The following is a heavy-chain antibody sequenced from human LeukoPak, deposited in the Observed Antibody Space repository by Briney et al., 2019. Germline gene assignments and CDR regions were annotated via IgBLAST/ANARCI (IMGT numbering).Heavy chain of an antibody. CDR1: GYTFTNYY. D-gene: IGHD6-19*01. CDR3: AREEPSIAVAGNDY. V-gene: IGHV1-46*01. Sequence: GASVKVSCKTSGYTFTNYYIHWVRQAPGQGLEWMGIINPSGGSTSYAQKFQGRVTMTRDTSTSTVYMELSSLRSDDTAVYYCAREEPSIAVAGNDYWGQGTLVTVSS. J-gene: IGHJ4*02. CDR2: INPSGGST.